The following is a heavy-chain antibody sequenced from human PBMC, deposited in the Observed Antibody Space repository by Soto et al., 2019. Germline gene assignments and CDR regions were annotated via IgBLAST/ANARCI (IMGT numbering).Heavy chain of an antibody. CDR1: GGSFSGYY. Sequence: PSETLSLTCAVYGGSFSGYYWSWIRQPPGKGLEWIGEINHSGSTNYNPSLKSRVTISVDTSKNQFSLKLSSVTAADTAVYYCARGRAYDFWSGYYYMGVWGKGTTVTVSS. D-gene: IGHD3-3*01. CDR3: ARGRAYDFWSGYYYMGV. V-gene: IGHV4-34*01. J-gene: IGHJ6*03. CDR2: INHSGST.